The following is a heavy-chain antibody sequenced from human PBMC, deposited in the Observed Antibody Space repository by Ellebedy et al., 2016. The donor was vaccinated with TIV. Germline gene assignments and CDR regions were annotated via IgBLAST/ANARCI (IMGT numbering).Heavy chain of an antibody. V-gene: IGHV3-23*01. CDR1: GFTFRDYY. Sequence: PGGSLRLSCAASGFTFRDYYMTWIRQAPGKGLEWVSVISGRSVSTYYTDSVKGRFTVSRDNSKATLFLQMTSLRAEDTAVYYCARGPETRDGYKGIDYWGQGTQVTVSS. D-gene: IGHD5-24*01. J-gene: IGHJ4*02. CDR2: ISGRSVST. CDR3: ARGPETRDGYKGIDY.